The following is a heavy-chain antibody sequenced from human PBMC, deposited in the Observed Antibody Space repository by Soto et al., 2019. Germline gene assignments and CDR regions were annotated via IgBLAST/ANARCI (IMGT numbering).Heavy chain of an antibody. CDR3: ARGSTDSYPGSRIFDF. Sequence: GGSLRLSCVASGLTFGSRAMSWVRQAPGEGLQWVSTITDTGGDAKYADSVRGRFVISRDNSKKTLYLQMTSLTAEDSAMYFCARGSTDSYPGSRIFDFWGRGTLVTVSS. D-gene: IGHD3-10*01. J-gene: IGHJ4*02. CDR1: GLTFGSRA. CDR2: ITDTGGDA. V-gene: IGHV3-23*01.